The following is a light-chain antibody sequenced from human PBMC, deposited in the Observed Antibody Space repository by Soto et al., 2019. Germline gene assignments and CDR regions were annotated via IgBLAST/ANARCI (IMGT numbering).Light chain of an antibody. CDR2: EVT. V-gene: IGLV2-8*01. CDR1: SSDVGGYDY. Sequence: SVLTQPPSASGSPRQSVTISCTGTSSDVGGYDYVSWYQQHPGKAPKLMIYEVTIRPSGVSDRFSGSKSGNTASLTVSGLQAEDEDDYYCSSYTGGNPSYVFGTGTKVTVL. CDR3: SSYTGGNPSYV. J-gene: IGLJ1*01.